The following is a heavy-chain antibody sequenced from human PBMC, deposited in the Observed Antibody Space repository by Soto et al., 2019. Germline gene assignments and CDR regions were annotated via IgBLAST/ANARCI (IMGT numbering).Heavy chain of an antibody. CDR1: GESMSSGSY. V-gene: IGHV4-38-2*02. CDR3: ARVHVMVVAGSTFDY. CDR2: IYHGGTT. Sequence: ETLSLTCTVSGESMSSGSYWGWIRQPPVEGPEWIASIYHGGTTFYNPSLKSRISISVDTSKNQFSLRLTSVTAADTATYYCARVHVMVVAGSTFDYWGPGTLVTVS. J-gene: IGHJ4*03. D-gene: IGHD6-19*01.